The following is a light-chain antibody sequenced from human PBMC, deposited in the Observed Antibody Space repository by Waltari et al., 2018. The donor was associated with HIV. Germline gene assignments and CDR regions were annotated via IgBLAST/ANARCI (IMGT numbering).Light chain of an antibody. Sequence: QSALTQPASVSGSPGPSITISCTGTSSNVGSDDLVSWYQQHPGEASKLIIYEVTKRPSGVSNRFSGSKSGNTASLTISGLQAEDEADYYCCSCPRSGIRYVFGTGTKVTVL. CDR3: CSCPRSGIRYV. V-gene: IGLV2-23*02. J-gene: IGLJ1*01. CDR1: SSNVGSDDL. CDR2: EVT.